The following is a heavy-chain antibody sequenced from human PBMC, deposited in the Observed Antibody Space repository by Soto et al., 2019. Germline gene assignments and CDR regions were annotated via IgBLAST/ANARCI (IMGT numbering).Heavy chain of an antibody. CDR2: IWYDGSNK. CDR1: GFTFNNYA. V-gene: IGHV3-33*01. Sequence: GGSLRLSCAASGFTFNNYAMHWVRQAPGKGLEWVAVIWYDGSNKYYANSVKGRFTISRDNSKNTLYLQMNSLRAEDTAVYYCASGGSSTSFYYYGIDVWGQGTTVTVSS. D-gene: IGHD2-2*01. CDR3: ASGGSSTSFYYYGIDV. J-gene: IGHJ6*02.